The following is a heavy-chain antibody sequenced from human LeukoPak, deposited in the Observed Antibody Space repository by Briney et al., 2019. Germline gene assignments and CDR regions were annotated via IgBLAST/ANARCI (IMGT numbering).Heavy chain of an antibody. CDR3: ARGVYSNPPYYFDY. V-gene: IGHV4-59*01. D-gene: IGHD4-11*01. CDR1: GDSISSYY. CDR2: IYYSGST. J-gene: IGHJ4*02. Sequence: SETLSLTCTVSGDSISSYYWTWIRQPPGKGLERIGYIYYSGSTNYNPSLKSRVTISVDTSKNQCSLKLSSVTAADTAVYYCARGVYSNPPYYFDYWGQGTLVTVSS.